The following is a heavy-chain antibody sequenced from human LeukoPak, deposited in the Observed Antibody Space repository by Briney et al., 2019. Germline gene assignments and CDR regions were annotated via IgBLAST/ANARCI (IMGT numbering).Heavy chain of an antibody. CDR3: ARGPGSGYPFDY. CDR1: GGSISSGGYS. D-gene: IGHD5-12*01. V-gene: IGHV4-30-2*01. Sequence: SETLSLTCAVSGGSISSGGYSWSWIRQPPGKGLEWIGYIYHSGSTYYNPSLKSRVTISVDRSKNQFSLKLSSVTAADTAVYYCARGPGSGYPFDYWGQGTLVTVSS. CDR2: IYHSGST. J-gene: IGHJ4*02.